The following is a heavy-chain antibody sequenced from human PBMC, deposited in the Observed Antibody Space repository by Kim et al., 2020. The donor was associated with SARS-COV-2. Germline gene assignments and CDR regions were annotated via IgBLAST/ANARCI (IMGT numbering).Heavy chain of an antibody. J-gene: IGHJ4*02. CDR2: INWNGASS. D-gene: IGHD2-2*03. CDR3: ARTFGSLGYTDGEYAPPGYFDN. Sequence: GGSLRLSCAASGFTFGNYGMSWVRQVPGKGLEWVSGINWNGASSGYGDSVVGRFAISRDNDKNSLFLELNSLRAEDTGLYFCARTFGSLGYTDGEYAPPGYFDNWGQGTQVIVSS. V-gene: IGHV3-20*04. CDR1: GFTFGNYG.